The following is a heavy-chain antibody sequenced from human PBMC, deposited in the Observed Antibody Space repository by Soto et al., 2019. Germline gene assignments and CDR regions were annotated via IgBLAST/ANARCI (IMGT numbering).Heavy chain of an antibody. J-gene: IGHJ6*02. CDR3: ARDGLDRDSGWAYYYYGMDV. V-gene: IGHV3-48*03. CDR2: ISSSGSTL. D-gene: IGHD6-19*01. Sequence: GGSLRLSCAASGFTFSSYEMNWVRQAPGKGLEWVSYISSSGSTLYYADSVKGRFTISRDNAKNSLYLQMNSLRAEDTAVYYCARDGLDRDSGWAYYYYGMDVWGQGTTVTVSS. CDR1: GFTFSSYE.